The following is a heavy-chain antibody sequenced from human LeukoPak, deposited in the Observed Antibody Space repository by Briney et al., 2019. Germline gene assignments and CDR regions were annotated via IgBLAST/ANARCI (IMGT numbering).Heavy chain of an antibody. D-gene: IGHD3-3*01. CDR2: ISGSGGST. V-gene: IGHV3-23*01. CDR3: AKDHVIFGVVMAGFDY. Sequence: GGSLRLSCAASGFTFSSYAMHWVRHAPGKGLEWVSAISGSGGSTYYADSVKGRFTISRDNSKNTLYLQMNSLRAEDTAVYYCAKDHVIFGVVMAGFDYWGQGTLVTVSS. J-gene: IGHJ4*02. CDR1: GFTFSSYA.